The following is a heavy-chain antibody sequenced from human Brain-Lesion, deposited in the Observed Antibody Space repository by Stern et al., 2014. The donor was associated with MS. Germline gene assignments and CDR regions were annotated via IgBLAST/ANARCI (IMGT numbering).Heavy chain of an antibody. D-gene: IGHD2-2*01. CDR3: ARAVRNQLLSEY. J-gene: IGHJ4*02. Sequence: QVQLVQSGAEVKKPGASVKVSCKASGYTFSSYDITWVRQASGHGLEWMGGMNPYSGNTGYAQKFKGRVSMTSDPSISTVYMELTSLTSDDTAVYFCARAVRNQLLSEYWGQGTLVTVSS. CDR2: MNPYSGNT. V-gene: IGHV1-8*01. CDR1: GYTFSSYD.